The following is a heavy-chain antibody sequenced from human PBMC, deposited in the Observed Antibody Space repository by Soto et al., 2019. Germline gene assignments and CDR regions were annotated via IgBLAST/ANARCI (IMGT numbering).Heavy chain of an antibody. CDR2: ISGSGGST. J-gene: IGHJ4*02. CDR3: AKDKGGWDYGDSIFDY. V-gene: IGHV3-23*01. Sequence: GGSLRLSCAASGFTFSSYAMSWVRQAPGKGLEWVSAISGSGGSTYYADSVKGRFTISRDNSKNTLYLQMNSLRAEDTAVYYCAKDKGGWDYGDSIFDYWGQGTLVTVSS. CDR1: GFTFSSYA. D-gene: IGHD4-17*01.